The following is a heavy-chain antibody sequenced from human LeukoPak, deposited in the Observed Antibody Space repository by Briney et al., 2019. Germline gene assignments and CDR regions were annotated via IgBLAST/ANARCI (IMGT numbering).Heavy chain of an antibody. CDR2: INPNSGGT. V-gene: IGHV1-2*02. D-gene: IGHD3-3*01. CDR3: ARDRYDFWSGYAGYNWFDP. CDR1: GYTFTGYY. J-gene: IGHJ5*02. Sequence: ASVKVSCKASGYTFTGYYMHWVRQAPGQGLEWTGWINPNSGGTNYAQKFQGRVTMTRDTSISTAYMELSRLRSDDTAVYYCARDRYDFWSGYAGYNWFDPWGQGTLVTVSS.